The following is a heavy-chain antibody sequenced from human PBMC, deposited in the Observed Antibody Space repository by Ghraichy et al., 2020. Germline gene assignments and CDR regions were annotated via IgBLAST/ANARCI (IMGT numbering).Heavy chain of an antibody. CDR3: TTNWARVAAGDY. V-gene: IGHV3-23*01. CDR1: GFTFSDYA. J-gene: IGHJ4*02. Sequence: GGSLRLSCEASGFTFSDYAMNWVRQTPGKGLEWVSTIDKSGGSTKFADSVRGRFAVSRDNSKTTLYLQMNSLRVDDTAIYYCTTNWARVAAGDYWGQGTLVTVSS. CDR2: IDKSGGST. D-gene: IGHD6-19*01.